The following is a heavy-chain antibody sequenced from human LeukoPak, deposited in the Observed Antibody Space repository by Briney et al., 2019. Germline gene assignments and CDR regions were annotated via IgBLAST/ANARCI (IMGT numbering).Heavy chain of an antibody. CDR3: AKDMQTWPRFPDY. CDR2: ISDSDSTA. CDR1: GFTFSSYA. D-gene: IGHD5-12*01. J-gene: IGHJ4*02. Sequence: GGSLRLSCAASGFTFSSYAMSWVRQAPGKGLEWVSGISDSDSTAFYADSVRGRFTSSRDNPKNTLYLQINSLRAEDTAVYFCAKDMQTWPRFPDYWGQGTLVTVSS. V-gene: IGHV3-23*01.